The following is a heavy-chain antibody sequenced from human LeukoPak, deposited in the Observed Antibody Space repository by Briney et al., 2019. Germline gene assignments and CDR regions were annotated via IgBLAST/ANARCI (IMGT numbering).Heavy chain of an antibody. V-gene: IGHV3-49*04. Sequence: GGSLRLSCTASGFTFGDYAMSWVRQAPGKGLEWVGFIRSKAYGGTTEYAASVKGRFTISRDDSKSIAYLQMNSLKTEDTAVYYCTRDPRTYYDFWSGYYTPEEADYFDYWGQGTLVTVSS. CDR3: TRDPRTYYDFWSGYYTPEEADYFDY. D-gene: IGHD3-3*01. J-gene: IGHJ4*02. CDR1: GFTFGDYA. CDR2: IRSKAYGGTT.